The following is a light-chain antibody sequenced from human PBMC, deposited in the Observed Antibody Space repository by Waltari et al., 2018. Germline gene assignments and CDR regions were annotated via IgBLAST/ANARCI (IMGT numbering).Light chain of an antibody. CDR2: QDN. V-gene: IGLV3-1*01. Sequence: SYELTQPPSVSVSQGQTATITCTGDNLGDKYACWYQQKPGQSPMLVIYQDNKRPSGIPERFSGSNSGNTATLTISGTQAIDEADYYCQARDSGTAYVFGTGTRVTVL. CDR3: QARDSGTAYV. CDR1: NLGDKY. J-gene: IGLJ1*01.